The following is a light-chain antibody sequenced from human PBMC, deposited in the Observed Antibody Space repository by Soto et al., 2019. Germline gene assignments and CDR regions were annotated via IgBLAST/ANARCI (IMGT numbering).Light chain of an antibody. CDR3: QQYHTSPIT. V-gene: IGKV3-20*01. J-gene: IGKJ1*01. CDR1: QSVSSSY. Sequence: EIVLTQSPGTLSLSPGERATLSCRASQSVSSSYLAWYQQKPGQAPRLLIYGASSRATGIPDRFSGSGSGTDFTLTISRLEPEDFALYYCQQYHTSPITLGQGTKVDIK. CDR2: GAS.